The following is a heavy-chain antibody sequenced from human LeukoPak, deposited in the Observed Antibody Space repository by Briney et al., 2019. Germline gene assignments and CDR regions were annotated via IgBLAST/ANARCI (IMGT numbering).Heavy chain of an antibody. CDR3: TSLAFDWLYLYY. D-gene: IGHD3-9*01. CDR2: ISYDGSNK. V-gene: IGHV3-30-3*01. CDR1: GYTFSRCV. J-gene: IGHJ4*02. Sequence: GGSLRLFCASSGYTFSRCVMLCVRQAPGKGLEWVAVISYDGSNKYYADSVKGRFTISRDNSKNTLYLQMNSLRAEDTAVYYCTSLAFDWLYLYYWGPGTLVTVSS.